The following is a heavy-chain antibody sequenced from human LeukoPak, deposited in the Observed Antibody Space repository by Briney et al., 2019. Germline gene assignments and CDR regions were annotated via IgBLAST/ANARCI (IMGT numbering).Heavy chain of an antibody. Sequence: GGSLRLSCAASGFTVSSNYMSWVRQAPGKGLEWVSVIYSGGPTFHADSVKGRFTISRDNSKNTLYPQMNSLRAEDTAVYYCARQRYYYDSSGPYFDYWGQGTLVTVSS. CDR2: IYSGGPT. CDR1: GFTVSSNY. D-gene: IGHD3-22*01. V-gene: IGHV3-53*01. J-gene: IGHJ4*02. CDR3: ARQRYYYDSSGPYFDY.